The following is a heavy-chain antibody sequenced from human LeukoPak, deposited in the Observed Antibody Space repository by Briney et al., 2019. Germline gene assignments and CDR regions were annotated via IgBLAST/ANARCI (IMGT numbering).Heavy chain of an antibody. CDR3: TRHEDCSGASCYSPHDY. D-gene: IGHD2-15*01. J-gene: IGHJ4*02. V-gene: IGHV3-73*01. CDR1: GFTFSAST. CDR2: IRSKGNSYAT. Sequence: GGSLKLSCAASGFTFSASTMHWVRQASGKGLEWVGRIRSKGNSYATAYAASVKGRFTISRDDSKNTAYLQMNSLKTDDTAVYYCTRHEDCSGASCYSPHDYWGQGTLVTVSS.